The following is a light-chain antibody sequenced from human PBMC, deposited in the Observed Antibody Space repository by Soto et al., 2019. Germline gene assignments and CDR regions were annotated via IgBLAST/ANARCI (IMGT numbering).Light chain of an antibody. CDR2: DVS. CDR3: SSYTSSNTVV. J-gene: IGLJ3*02. Sequence: QSVLTQPASVSGSPGQSITISCTGTSSDIGGYNFVSWYHQHPGKAPKLMIYDVSNRPSGVSNRFSGSKSGNTASLTISGLQAEDEADYYCSSYTSSNTVVFGGGTKLT. CDR1: SSDIGGYNF. V-gene: IGLV2-14*01.